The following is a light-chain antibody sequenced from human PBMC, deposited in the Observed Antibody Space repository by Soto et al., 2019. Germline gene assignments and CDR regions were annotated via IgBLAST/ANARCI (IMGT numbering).Light chain of an antibody. CDR2: DAS. J-gene: IGKJ1*01. V-gene: IGKV3-11*01. CDR1: QSVSSY. Sequence: EIVLTQSPATLSLSPGERATISCRASQSVSSYLAWYQQKPDQAPRLLIYDASNRATGIPARFSGSGSGTDFTLTISSLEPEDFAVYYCQQRSNWLWTFGQGTKVDI. CDR3: QQRSNWLWT.